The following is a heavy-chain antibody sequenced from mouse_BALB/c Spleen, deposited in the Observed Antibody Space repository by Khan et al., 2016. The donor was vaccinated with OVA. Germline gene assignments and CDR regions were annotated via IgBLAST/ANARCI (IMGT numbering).Heavy chain of an antibody. V-gene: IGHV9-3-1*01. J-gene: IGHJ4*01. CDR2: INTYTGAP. CDR1: GFTFTNYG. D-gene: IGHD2-14*01. Sequence: QIQLVQSGPELKKPGETVQISCKTSGFTFTNYGMNWVRQAPGKGLKWMGWINTYTGAPTFTDDFKGRVAFDLETCDSTAYVQINSLKNDDTSTYFCARVGYNRTMDFWGQGTSVTVSS. CDR3: ARVGYNRTMDF.